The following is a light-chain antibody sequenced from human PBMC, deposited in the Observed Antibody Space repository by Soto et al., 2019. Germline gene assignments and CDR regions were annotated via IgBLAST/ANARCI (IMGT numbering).Light chain of an antibody. CDR2: LNSDGSH. J-gene: IGLJ3*02. Sequence: QPVLTQSPSASASLGASVKLTCTLSSGHRSYAIAWDQQQPEKGPRYLMKLNSDGSHSKGDGIPDRFSGSSSGAERYLTISSLQSEDETDYYCQTWGTGIRVFGGGTKLTVL. CDR3: QTWGTGIRV. CDR1: SGHRSYA. V-gene: IGLV4-69*01.